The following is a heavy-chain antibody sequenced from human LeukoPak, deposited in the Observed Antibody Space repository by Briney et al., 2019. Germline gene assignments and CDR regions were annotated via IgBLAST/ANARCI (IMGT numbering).Heavy chain of an antibody. V-gene: IGHV3-74*01. J-gene: IGHJ4*02. CDR1: GFTFSSYW. D-gene: IGHD5-18*01. CDR2: INSDGSST. Sequence: GGSLRLSCAASGFTFSSYWMHWVRQAPGRGLVWVSRINSDGSSTSYADSVKGRFTISRDNPKNTMYLQMNSLRAEDTAVYYCARDADGAFGGYSYGSLHYWGQGTLVTVSS. CDR3: ARDADGAFGGYSYGSLHY.